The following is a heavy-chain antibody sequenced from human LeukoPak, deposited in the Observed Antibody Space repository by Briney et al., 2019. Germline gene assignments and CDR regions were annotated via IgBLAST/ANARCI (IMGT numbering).Heavy chain of an antibody. CDR3: ARDHSYYFGSQTSTLDV. CDR2: IYYTGSI. Sequence: SETLSLTCTVSGGSTTINGYYWTWIRQPPGEGLEWIGYIYYTGSIDYNASLKSRLTISLETSKNRFSLKLNSVTAADTAVYYCARDHSYYFGSQTSTLDVWGQGTAVTVSS. CDR1: GGSTTINGYY. V-gene: IGHV4-31*03. D-gene: IGHD3-10*01. J-gene: IGHJ6*02.